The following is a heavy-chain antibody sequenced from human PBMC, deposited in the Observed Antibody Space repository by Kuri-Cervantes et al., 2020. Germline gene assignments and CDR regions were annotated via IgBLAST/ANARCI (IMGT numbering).Heavy chain of an antibody. CDR2: ISSSSSTI. CDR1: GFTFSSYS. D-gene: IGHD3-22*01. CDR3: AGSEYYYDSSGYYIWDY. J-gene: IGHJ4*02. Sequence: ETLSLTCAASGFTFSSYSMNWVRQAPGKGPEWVSYISSSSSTIYYADSVKGRFTISRDNAKNSLYLQMNSLRAEDTAVYYCAGSEYYYDSSGYYIWDYWGQGTLVTVSS. V-gene: IGHV3-48*01.